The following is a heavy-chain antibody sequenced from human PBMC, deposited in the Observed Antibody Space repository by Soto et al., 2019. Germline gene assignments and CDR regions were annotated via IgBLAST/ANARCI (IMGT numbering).Heavy chain of an antibody. CDR2: LYYIGNT. D-gene: IGHD3-22*01. J-gene: IGHJ4*02. CDR3: ARGRYYDSSGYPYFEY. CDR1: GGSVSSDNYY. Sequence: QVQLQESGPGLVKPSETLSLTCTVSGGSVSSDNYYWSWIRQPPGKGLEWIGYLYYIGNTDYNPSLKSRVTISVDTSKNQFSLRLSSVTAADTAVYYCARGRYYDSSGYPYFEYWGQGTLVTVSS. V-gene: IGHV4-61*01.